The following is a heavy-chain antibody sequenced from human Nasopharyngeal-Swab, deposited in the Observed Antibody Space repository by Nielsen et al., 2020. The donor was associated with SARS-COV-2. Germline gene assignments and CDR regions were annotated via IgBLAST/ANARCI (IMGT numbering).Heavy chain of an antibody. CDR1: GFTLSTCD. V-gene: IGHV3-33*06. Sequence: GGSLRLSWAASGFTLSTCDMHWVRQAPGKGLEWVTLIWFEGTKKYYADSVKGRFTISRDTSKNTLFLQIHSLRAEDTTVYYCAKEWAMFTMVRGATEDYWGQGTLVTVSS. CDR2: IWFEGTKK. CDR3: AKEWAMFTMVRGATEDY. J-gene: IGHJ4*02. D-gene: IGHD3-10*01.